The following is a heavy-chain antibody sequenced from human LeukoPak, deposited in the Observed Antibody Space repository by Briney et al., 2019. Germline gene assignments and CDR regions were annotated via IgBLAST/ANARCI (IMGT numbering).Heavy chain of an antibody. CDR2: IYSGGST. Sequence: GGSLRLSCAASGFTVSSNYMSWVRQAPGKGLEWVSVIYSGGSTYYADSVKGRFTISRDNSKNTLYLQMNSLRAEDTAVYYCARDPIAAADPGGDYWGQGTLVTVSS. D-gene: IGHD6-13*01. CDR3: ARDPIAAADPGGDY. CDR1: GFTVSSNY. J-gene: IGHJ4*02. V-gene: IGHV3-66*01.